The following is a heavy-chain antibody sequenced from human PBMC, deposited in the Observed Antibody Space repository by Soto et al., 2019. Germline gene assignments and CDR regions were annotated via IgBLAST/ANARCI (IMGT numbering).Heavy chain of an antibody. CDR1: GGSITGYY. Sequence: HVQLQESGPGLVKPSETLSLTCTVSGGSITGYYWSWIRQPPGKGLEWIGYFYYTGSTDYNPSLKSRVSISVDTSKDQFSLQLTSVTAADTAFDYCSRHRVYASGAYPAFDLWGQGTMVTVSS. D-gene: IGHD3-10*01. CDR3: SRHRVYASGAYPAFDL. V-gene: IGHV4-59*08. J-gene: IGHJ3*01. CDR2: FYYTGST.